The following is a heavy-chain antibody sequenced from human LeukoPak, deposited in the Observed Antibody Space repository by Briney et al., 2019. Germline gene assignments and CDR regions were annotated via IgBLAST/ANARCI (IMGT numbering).Heavy chain of an antibody. J-gene: IGHJ4*02. CDR2: INHSGST. CDR1: GGSFSGYY. V-gene: IGHV4-34*01. CDR3: ATEGLYCSGGSCYPKVFLY. Sequence: SETLSLTCAVYGGSFSGYYWSWIRQPPGKGLEWIGEINHSGSTYYNPSLKSRVTISVDTSKNQFSLKLSSVTAADTAVYYCATEGLYCSGGSCYPKVFLYWGQGTLVTVSS. D-gene: IGHD2-15*01.